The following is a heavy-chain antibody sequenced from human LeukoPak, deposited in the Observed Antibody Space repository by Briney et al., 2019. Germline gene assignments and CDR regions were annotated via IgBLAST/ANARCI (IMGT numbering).Heavy chain of an antibody. CDR3: ARCSVQQYFYGLDV. V-gene: IGHV4-31*03. D-gene: IGHD1-1*01. J-gene: IGHJ6*04. CDR1: GGSISSGGYY. CDR2: ISYSGST. Sequence: MASETLSLTCNVSGGSISSGGYYWSWIRQHPGKGLEWIGYISYSGSTYYNPSLKSRATISVDTSKDLFSLKLNSVTAADTAVYFCARCSVQQYFYGLDVWGKGTTVTVSS.